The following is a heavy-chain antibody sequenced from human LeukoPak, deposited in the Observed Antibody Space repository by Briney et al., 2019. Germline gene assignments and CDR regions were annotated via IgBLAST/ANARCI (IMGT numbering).Heavy chain of an antibody. D-gene: IGHD2-8*01. CDR2: INPSSGGT. V-gene: IGHV1-46*01. CDR3: ARDGLYCTNGVCSSDI. Sequence: ASVKVSCKASGGTFTRHYMNWVRQAPGQGLEWMGKINPSSGGTGYAQKFQGRVTMTRDTSTSTVYMELTSLRSEDTAVYYCARDGLYCTNGVCSSDIWGQGTLVTVSS. CDR1: GGTFTRHY. J-gene: IGHJ3*02.